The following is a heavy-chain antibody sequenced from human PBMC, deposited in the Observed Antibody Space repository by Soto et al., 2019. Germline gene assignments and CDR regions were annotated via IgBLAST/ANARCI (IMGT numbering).Heavy chain of an antibody. CDR1: GGTFSSYA. V-gene: IGHV1-69*12. D-gene: IGHD2-15*01. Sequence: QVQLVQSGAEVQKPGSSVKVSCKASGGTFSSYAISWVRQAPGQGLEWMGGISPIFGTANYAQKFQGGVTITAEESTSTADMELSSLRSEDTAVYYCARLSGGSMDYWGQGTLVTGSS. J-gene: IGHJ4*02. CDR3: ARLSGGSMDY. CDR2: ISPIFGTA.